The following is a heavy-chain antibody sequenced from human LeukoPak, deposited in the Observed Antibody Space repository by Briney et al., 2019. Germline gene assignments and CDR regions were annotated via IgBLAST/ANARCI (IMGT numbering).Heavy chain of an antibody. Sequence: GESLMISCKGSGYGFSSYWIGWVRQMPGKGLEWMGIIYPGDSDTRYSPSFQGQVTISADKSISTAYLQWSSLKASDTAMYYCARQRRDGYKGDFDYWGQGTLVTVSS. D-gene: IGHD5-24*01. CDR2: IYPGDSDT. J-gene: IGHJ4*02. CDR3: ARQRRDGYKGDFDY. CDR1: GYGFSSYW. V-gene: IGHV5-51*01.